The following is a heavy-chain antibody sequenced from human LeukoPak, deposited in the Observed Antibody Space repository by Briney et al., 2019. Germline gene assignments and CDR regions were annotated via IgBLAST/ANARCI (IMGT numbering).Heavy chain of an antibody. J-gene: IGHJ4*02. CDR2: INPRGGST. D-gene: IGHD1-26*01. Sequence: GASVKVSCKASGYTFTTYYMHWMRQAPGQGPEWMGIINPRGGSTDYSQKFQGRVTMTRDMSTSTVYMELSSLRSEDSAVYYCARGRAGATGFDYWGQGTLVTVSS. CDR1: GYTFTTYY. V-gene: IGHV1-46*01. CDR3: ARGRAGATGFDY.